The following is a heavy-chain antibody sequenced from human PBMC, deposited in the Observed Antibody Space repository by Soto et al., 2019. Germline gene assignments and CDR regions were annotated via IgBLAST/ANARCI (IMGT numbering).Heavy chain of an antibody. J-gene: IGHJ3*02. Sequence: GGSLRLCCAASGFTVSSNYMSWVRQAPGKGLEWVSVIYSGGSTYYADSVKGRFTISRDNSKNTLYLQMNSLRAEDTAVYYCARVRGYCSGGSCYPATFDIWGQGTMVRVSS. CDR1: GFTVSSNY. CDR2: IYSGGST. D-gene: IGHD2-15*01. CDR3: ARVRGYCSGGSCYPATFDI. V-gene: IGHV3-66*01.